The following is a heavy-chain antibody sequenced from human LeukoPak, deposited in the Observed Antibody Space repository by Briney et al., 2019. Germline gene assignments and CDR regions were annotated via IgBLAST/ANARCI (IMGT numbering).Heavy chain of an antibody. V-gene: IGHV3-11*04. Sequence: GGSLRLSCAASGFTFSDYYMSWIRQAPGKGLEWVSYISSSGSTIYYADSVKGRFTISRDNAKNSLYLQMNNLRAEDTAVYYCAGYSIVDAFDIWGQGTMVTVSS. CDR3: AGYSIVDAFDI. D-gene: IGHD6-13*01. CDR2: ISSSGSTI. CDR1: GFTFSDYY. J-gene: IGHJ3*02.